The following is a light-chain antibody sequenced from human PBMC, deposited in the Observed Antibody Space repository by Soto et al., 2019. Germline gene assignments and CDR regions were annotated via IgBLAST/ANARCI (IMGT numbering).Light chain of an antibody. J-gene: IGKJ4*01. V-gene: IGKV1-5*03. CDR2: KAS. CDR1: QSVSNW. CDR3: QQYNSYSPLT. Sequence: DIQMTQSPSTLSASVGDSVTITCRASQSVSNWLAWYQQKPGQAPKVLIYKASTLESGVPSRFSGSGSGTEFTLTISSLQPDDFATYYCQQYNSYSPLTFGGGTKVEIK.